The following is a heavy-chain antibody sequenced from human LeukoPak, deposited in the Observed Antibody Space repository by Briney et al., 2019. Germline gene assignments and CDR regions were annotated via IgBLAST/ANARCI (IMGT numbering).Heavy chain of an antibody. CDR1: GFTFDDCA. Sequence: GGSLRLSCAASGFTFDDCAMHWVRPAPGRGLEWVSGISLDSGSIGYADSVKGRFTISRDNVKNSLYLQMNSLRAEDTALYYCAKDSGPGSAYCGGDCYWVRRYYYYGMDVWGQGTTVTVSS. V-gene: IGHV3-9*01. J-gene: IGHJ6*02. D-gene: IGHD2-21*02. CDR3: AKDSGPGSAYCGGDCYWVRRYYYYGMDV. CDR2: ISLDSGSI.